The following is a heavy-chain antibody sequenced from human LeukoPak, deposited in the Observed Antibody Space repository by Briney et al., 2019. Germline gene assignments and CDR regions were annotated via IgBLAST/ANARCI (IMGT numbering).Heavy chain of an antibody. V-gene: IGHV4-4*07. CDR1: GGSISSYY. CDR2: IYTSGST. D-gene: IGHD3-9*01. J-gene: IGHJ5*02. CDR3: ARHVSTIFWPRGSGPQGWFDP. Sequence: PSETLSLTCTVSGGSISSYYWSWIRQPAGKGLEWIGRIYTSGSTNYNPSLKSRVTMSVDTSKNQFSLKLSSVTAADTAVYYCARHVSTIFWPRGSGPQGWFDPWGQGTLVTVSS.